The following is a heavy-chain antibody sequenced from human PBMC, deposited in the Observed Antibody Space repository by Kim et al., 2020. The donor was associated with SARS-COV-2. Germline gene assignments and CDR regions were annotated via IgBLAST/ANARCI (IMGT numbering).Heavy chain of an antibody. D-gene: IGHD3-9*01. J-gene: IGHJ5*02. V-gene: IGHV4-34*01. Sequence: SETLSLTCAVYGGSFSGYYWSWIRQPPGKGLEWIGEINHSGSTNYNPSLKSRVTISVDTSKNQFSLKLSSVTAADTAVYYCARGRSGTSWLRPRLFDPWGQGTLVTVSS. CDR1: GGSFSGYY. CDR2: INHSGST. CDR3: ARGRSGTSWLRPRLFDP.